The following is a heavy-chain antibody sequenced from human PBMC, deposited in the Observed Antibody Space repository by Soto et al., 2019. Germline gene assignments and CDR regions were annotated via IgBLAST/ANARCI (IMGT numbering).Heavy chain of an antibody. Sequence: EVQLVESGGGLVQPGRSLRLSCAASGFTFDDYAMHWVRQAPGKGLEWVSGISWNSGSIGYADSVKGRFTISRDNAKNSLYLQMNSLRAEDTALYYCARNGQQLVEYYYYGMDVWGQGTTVTVSS. CDR1: GFTFDDYA. D-gene: IGHD6-13*01. CDR3: ARNGQQLVEYYYYGMDV. V-gene: IGHV3-9*01. J-gene: IGHJ6*02. CDR2: ISWNSGSI.